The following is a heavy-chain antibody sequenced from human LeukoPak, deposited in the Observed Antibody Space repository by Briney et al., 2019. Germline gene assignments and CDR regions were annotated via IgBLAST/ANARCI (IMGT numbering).Heavy chain of an antibody. V-gene: IGHV7-4-1*02. CDR2: INTNTGNP. Sequence: ASVKASCKASGYTFTSYVMNWVRQAPGQGLEWWGWINTNTGNPTYAQGFTGRFVFSLDTSVSTAYLQISSLKAEDTAVYYCARALSAVAASREDWFDPWGQGTLVTVSS. CDR3: ARALSAVAASREDWFDP. CDR1: GYTFTSYV. D-gene: IGHD6-19*01. J-gene: IGHJ5*02.